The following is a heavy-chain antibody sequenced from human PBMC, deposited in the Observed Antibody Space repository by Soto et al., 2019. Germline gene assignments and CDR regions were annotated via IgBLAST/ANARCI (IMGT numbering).Heavy chain of an antibody. CDR2: ISGSGGST. CDR1: GFTFSSYA. CDR3: AKGSTAISSNYFDY. V-gene: IGHV3-23*01. Sequence: VGSLRLSCAASGFTFSSYAMSWVRQAPGKGLEWVSAISGSGGSTYYADSVKGRFTISRDNSKNTPYLQMNSLRAEDTAVYYCAKGSTAISSNYFDYWGQGTLVTVSS. J-gene: IGHJ4*02. D-gene: IGHD2-21*02.